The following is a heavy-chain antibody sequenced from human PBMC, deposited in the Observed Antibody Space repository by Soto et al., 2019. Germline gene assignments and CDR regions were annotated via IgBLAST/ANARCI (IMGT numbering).Heavy chain of an antibody. CDR1: GFTFDDYA. V-gene: IGHV3-9*01. Sequence: GGSLRLSCAASGFTFDDYAMYWVRQVLGKGLEWVSSISWNSGNIGYADSVKGRFTASRDNAENSLYLQMNSLRPEDTALYYCVRSKGGYSYGTPFDYWGQGTLVTVSS. D-gene: IGHD5-18*01. CDR2: ISWNSGNI. J-gene: IGHJ4*02. CDR3: VRSKGGYSYGTPFDY.